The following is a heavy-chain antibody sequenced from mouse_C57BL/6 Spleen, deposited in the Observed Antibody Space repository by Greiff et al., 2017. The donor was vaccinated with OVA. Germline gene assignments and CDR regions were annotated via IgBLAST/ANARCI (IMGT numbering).Heavy chain of an antibody. CDR3: TRGRYYYGSKGFDY. V-gene: IGHV1-15*01. Sequence: QVQLKQSGAELVRPGASVTLSCKASGYTFTDYEMHWVKQTPVHGLEWIGAIDPETGGTAYNQKFKGKAILTADKSSSTAYMELRSLTSEDSAVYYCTRGRYYYGSKGFDYWGKGTTLTVSS. J-gene: IGHJ2*01. CDR2: IDPETGGT. D-gene: IGHD1-1*01. CDR1: GYTFTDYE.